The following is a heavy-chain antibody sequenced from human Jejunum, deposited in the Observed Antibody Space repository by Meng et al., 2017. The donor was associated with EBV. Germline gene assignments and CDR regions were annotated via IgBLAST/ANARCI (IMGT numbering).Heavy chain of an antibody. J-gene: IGHJ4*02. CDR2: IYNSEST. Sequence: PESGPGLVKPSETLSLTCTVSGGSVSSGGYYWSWIRQPPGKGLEWIGYIYNSESTNYKSSLKSRVTISADTSKNQFSLRLSSVTAADTAVYYCARDQNGSYFAYWGQGTLVTVSS. CDR1: GGSVSSGGYY. D-gene: IGHD1-26*01. CDR3: ARDQNGSYFAY. V-gene: IGHV4-61*08.